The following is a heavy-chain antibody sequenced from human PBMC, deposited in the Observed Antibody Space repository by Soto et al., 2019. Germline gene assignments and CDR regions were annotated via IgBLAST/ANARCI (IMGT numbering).Heavy chain of an antibody. CDR1: GGSISSSNW. V-gene: IGHV4-4*02. Sequence: SETLSLTXAVSGGSISSSNWWSWVRQPPGKGLEWIGEIYHSGSTNYNPSLKSRVTISVDKSKNQFSLKLSSVTAADTAVYYCARDIAAAGAGDYYYGMDVWGQGTTVTVSS. J-gene: IGHJ6*02. D-gene: IGHD6-13*01. CDR2: IYHSGST. CDR3: ARDIAAAGAGDYYYGMDV.